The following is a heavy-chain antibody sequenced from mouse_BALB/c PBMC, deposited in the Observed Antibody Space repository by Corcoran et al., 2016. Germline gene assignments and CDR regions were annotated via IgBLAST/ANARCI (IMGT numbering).Heavy chain of an antibody. CDR1: GYTFTSYV. J-gene: IGHJ2*01. V-gene: IGHV1S136*01. D-gene: IGHD2-3*01. Sequence: EVQLQQSGHELVKPGTSVKMSCKASGYTFTSYVMHWVKQKPGQGLEWIGYINPYNDGTKYNEKFKGKATLTSNKSSSTAYIELSSLTSEDSAVYYCAREDDGYFPLDYWGQGTTLTVSS. CDR2: INPYNDGT. CDR3: AREDDGYFPLDY.